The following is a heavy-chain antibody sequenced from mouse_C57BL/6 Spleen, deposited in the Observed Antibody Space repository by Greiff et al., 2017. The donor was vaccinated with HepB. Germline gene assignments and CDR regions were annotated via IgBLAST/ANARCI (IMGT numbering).Heavy chain of an antibody. D-gene: IGHD1-1*01. CDR2: IYPRDGST. Sequence: QVQLQQSGPELVKPGASVKLSCKASGYTFTSYDINWVKQRPGQGLEWIGWIYPRDGSTKYNEKFKGKATLTVDTSSSTAYMELHSLTSEDSAVYFCARGGDYYGSSYEGDWYFDVWGTGTTVTVSS. J-gene: IGHJ1*03. CDR3: ARGGDYYGSSYEGDWYFDV. V-gene: IGHV1-85*01. CDR1: GYTFTSYD.